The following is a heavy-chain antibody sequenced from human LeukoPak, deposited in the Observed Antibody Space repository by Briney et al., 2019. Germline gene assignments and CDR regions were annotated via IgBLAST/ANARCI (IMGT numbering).Heavy chain of an antibody. Sequence: GASVKVSCKASGYTFTTYAMNWVRQAPGQGLEWMGWISAYNGNTNYAQKLQGRVTMTTDTSTSTAYMELRSLRSDDTAVYYCARDVPIVVVVAAPDYWGQGTLVTVSS. CDR3: ARDVPIVVVVAAPDY. CDR2: ISAYNGNT. V-gene: IGHV1-18*01. D-gene: IGHD2-15*01. J-gene: IGHJ4*02. CDR1: GYTFTTYA.